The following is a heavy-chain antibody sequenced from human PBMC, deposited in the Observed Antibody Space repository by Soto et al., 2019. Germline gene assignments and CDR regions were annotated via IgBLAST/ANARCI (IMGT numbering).Heavy chain of an antibody. CDR1: EVILERYW. J-gene: IGHJ4*02. CDR3: VIVRHPSGSFDY. D-gene: IGHD1-1*01. Sequence: GGSLRLACSAPEVILERYWMACVRQGPGKGLEWVATIKLDGREKNYLDSVQGRLTTSRDDAENPMSLQMSSLRGEDTAVYFRVIVRHPSGSFDYWGPGTLVTV. V-gene: IGHV3-7*01. CDR2: IKLDGREK.